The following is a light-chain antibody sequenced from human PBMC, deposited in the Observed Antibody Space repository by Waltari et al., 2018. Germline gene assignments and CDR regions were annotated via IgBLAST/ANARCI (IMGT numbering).Light chain of an antibody. CDR1: KK. J-gene: IGLJ3*02. V-gene: IGLV3-1*01. CDR2: QGS. Sequence: KKFSWSQQKPGQSPLLVIYQGSTPLSGFAGSNSGNTATLTISGTQAVDEADYYCQTWDTNTVVFGGGTKLSVL. CDR3: QTWDTNTVV.